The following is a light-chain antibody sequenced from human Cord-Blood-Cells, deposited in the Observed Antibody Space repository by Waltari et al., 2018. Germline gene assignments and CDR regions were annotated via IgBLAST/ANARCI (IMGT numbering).Light chain of an antibody. CDR3: QQYGSSPPYT. Sequence: DIVLTQSPGTLSLSPGERATLACRASPSVSSSYLAWYQQKTGQAPRLLIYGASSRATGIPDRFSGSGSGTDFTLTISRLEPEDFAVYYCQQYGSSPPYTFGQGTKLEIK. CDR2: GAS. V-gene: IGKV3-20*01. J-gene: IGKJ2*01. CDR1: PSVSSSY.